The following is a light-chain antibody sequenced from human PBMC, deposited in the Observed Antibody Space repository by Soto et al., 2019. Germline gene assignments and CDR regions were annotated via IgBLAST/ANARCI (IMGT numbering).Light chain of an antibody. V-gene: IGKV1-16*01. CDR1: QDIGTN. CDR3: QQYIHYPYT. Sequence: DIQMTQSPSSLSVSVGDRVTITCRASQDIGTNLAWFQQKPGKAPKSLIYGASTLQSAVPPRFSGSRSGTDFTLTISSLQTEDFATYYCQQYIHYPYTFGQGTRLEI. CDR2: GAS. J-gene: IGKJ5*01.